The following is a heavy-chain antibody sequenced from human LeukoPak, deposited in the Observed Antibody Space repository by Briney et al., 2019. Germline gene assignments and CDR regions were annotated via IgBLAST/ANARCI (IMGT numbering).Heavy chain of an antibody. V-gene: IGHV4-59*04. CDR1: DVSINDYH. Sequence: SETLSLTCKVSDVSINDYHWTWIRQPPGKGLEWIGNKYYRGSTYYNPSLKSRVTISVDTSKNQFSLKLSSVTAADTAVYYCARLHYGGNYGYYYYYMDVWGKGTTVTISS. CDR3: ARLHYGGNYGYYYYYMDV. J-gene: IGHJ6*03. CDR2: KYYRGST. D-gene: IGHD4-23*01.